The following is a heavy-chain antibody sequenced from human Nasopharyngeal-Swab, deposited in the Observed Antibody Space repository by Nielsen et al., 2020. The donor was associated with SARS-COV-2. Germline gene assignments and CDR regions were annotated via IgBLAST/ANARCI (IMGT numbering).Heavy chain of an antibody. J-gene: IGHJ3*02. CDR2: IKQDGSEK. Sequence: GGSLRLSCAASGFTFSSYWMSWVRQAPGKGLEWVANIKQDGSEKYYVDSVKGRFTISRDNAKNSLYLQMNSLRAEDTAVYYCARAHSGSYFGAFDIWGQRTMVTVSS. D-gene: IGHD1-26*01. CDR1: GFTFSSYW. CDR3: ARAHSGSYFGAFDI. V-gene: IGHV3-7*01.